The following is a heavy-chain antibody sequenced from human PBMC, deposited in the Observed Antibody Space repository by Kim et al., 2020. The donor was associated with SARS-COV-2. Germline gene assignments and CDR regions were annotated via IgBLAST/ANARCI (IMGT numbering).Heavy chain of an antibody. CDR3: AKDLLYVPGRGYFDS. D-gene: IGHD3-10*01. Sequence: ADAVRGRCTISRDNSKNTLFLQMDSLRVDDTAVYYCAKDLLYVPGRGYFDSWGQGVLVTVSS. V-gene: IGHV3-23*01. J-gene: IGHJ4*02.